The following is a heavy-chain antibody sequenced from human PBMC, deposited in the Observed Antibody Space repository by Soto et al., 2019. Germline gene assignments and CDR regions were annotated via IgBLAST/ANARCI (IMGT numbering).Heavy chain of an antibody. CDR2: ISYDGSNK. Sequence: QVQLVESGGGGVQPGRSLRLSCAASGFTFSSYAMHWVRQAPGKGLEWVAVISYDGSNKYYADSVKGRFTISSDNSKNTLYLQMNSLRAEDTAVYYCAREGLVPAATPWFDYWGQGTLVTVSS. J-gene: IGHJ4*02. CDR1: GFTFSSYA. D-gene: IGHD2-2*02. CDR3: AREGLVPAATPWFDY. V-gene: IGHV3-30-3*01.